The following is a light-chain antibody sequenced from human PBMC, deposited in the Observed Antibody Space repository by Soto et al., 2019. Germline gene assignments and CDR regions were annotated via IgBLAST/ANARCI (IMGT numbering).Light chain of an antibody. CDR2: DVS. V-gene: IGLV2-14*01. Sequence: QSVLTQPASVSGSPGQSITISCTGISSVVGGYNYVSWYQQHPDKAPKLMIYDVSNRRSGVSNRFSGSKSGNTASLTISGLQAEDEADYYCYSYTSSSTVLFGGGTKLTVL. CDR1: SSVVGGYNY. CDR3: YSYTSSSTVL. J-gene: IGLJ2*01.